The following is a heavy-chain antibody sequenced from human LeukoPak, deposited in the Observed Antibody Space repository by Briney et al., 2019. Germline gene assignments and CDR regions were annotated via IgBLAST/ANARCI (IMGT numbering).Heavy chain of an antibody. J-gene: IGHJ4*02. D-gene: IGHD4-17*01. V-gene: IGHV1-8*01. CDR2: MNPNSGNT. CDR1: GYTFTSCD. CDR3: ARVDTNDYGDYDFDY. Sequence: ASVKVSCKASGYTFTSCDINWVRQATGQGLEWMGWMNPNSGNTGYAQKFQGRVTMTRNTSISTAYMELSSLRSEDTAVYYCARVDTNDYGDYDFDYWGQGTLVTVSS.